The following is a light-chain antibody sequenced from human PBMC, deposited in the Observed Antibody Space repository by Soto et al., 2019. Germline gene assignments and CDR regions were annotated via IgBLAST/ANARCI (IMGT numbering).Light chain of an antibody. CDR1: QGLSSY. CDR2: AAS. Sequence: IQMTKYPSSLSASVGDRVTITCRASQGLSSYLAWYQQKPGKAPKLLIYAASTLQSGVPSRFSGSESGTDFTLTISSLQPEDSATYYCQHLNSYPRTFGHGTKVDIK. CDR3: QHLNSYPRT. V-gene: IGKV1-9*01. J-gene: IGKJ1*01.